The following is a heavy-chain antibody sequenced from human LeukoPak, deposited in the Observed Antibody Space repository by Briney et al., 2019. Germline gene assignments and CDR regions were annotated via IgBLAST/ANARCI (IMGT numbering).Heavy chain of an antibody. CDR2: ISGSGDRT. V-gene: IGHV3-23*01. CDR3: AKGYYGSGSYGWFDY. J-gene: IGHJ4*02. Sequence: PGGSLRLSCEASGFSFPYGMSWVRQAPGKGLEWVSTISGSGDRTYYADSVKGRFTISRDNSKNTLFLHMNSLRAEDTAVYSCAKGYYGSGSYGWFDYWGQGTLVTVSS. D-gene: IGHD3-10*01. CDR1: GFSFPYG.